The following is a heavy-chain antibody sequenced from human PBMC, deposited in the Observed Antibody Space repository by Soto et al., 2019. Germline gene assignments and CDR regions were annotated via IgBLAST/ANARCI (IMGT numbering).Heavy chain of an antibody. CDR3: AGESYYYDSSGYYRYYGMDV. J-gene: IGHJ6*02. Sequence: ASVKVSCKASGYSFTDYYMHWVRLVPGQGLEWMGWTNSKSGVTKYPQKFQGRVTMTRDTSISTAYMELTRLRSDDTAVYYCAGESYYYDSSGYYRYYGMDVWGQGTTVTVSS. D-gene: IGHD3-22*01. CDR2: TNSKSGVT. V-gene: IGHV1-2*02. CDR1: GYSFTDYY.